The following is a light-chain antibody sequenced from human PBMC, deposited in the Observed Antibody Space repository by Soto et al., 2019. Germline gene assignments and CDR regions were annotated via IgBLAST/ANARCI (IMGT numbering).Light chain of an antibody. CDR1: QSVSSS. Sequence: EIVMTQSPATLSVSPGERATLSCRASQSVSSSLAWYQQKPGQAPRLLIYGASTRATGIPARFSGSGSGPEFTLTISSLQSEDFAVYYCQQYNNWPLTFGQGTKLEIK. J-gene: IGKJ2*01. CDR3: QQYNNWPLT. V-gene: IGKV3-15*01. CDR2: GAS.